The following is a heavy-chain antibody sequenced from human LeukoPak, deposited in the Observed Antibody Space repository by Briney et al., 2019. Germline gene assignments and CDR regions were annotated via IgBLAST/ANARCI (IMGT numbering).Heavy chain of an antibody. CDR1: GGSISSGDYY. V-gene: IGHV4-30-4*01. Sequence: ASQTLSLTCTVSGGSISSGDYYWSWIRQPPGKGLEWIGYIYYSGSTYYNPSLKSRVTISVDTSKNQFSLKLSSVTAADTAVYYCATTMPYDFWSGYRGGEFDYWGQGTLVTVSS. J-gene: IGHJ4*02. CDR3: ATTMPYDFWSGYRGGEFDY. CDR2: IYYSGST. D-gene: IGHD3-3*01.